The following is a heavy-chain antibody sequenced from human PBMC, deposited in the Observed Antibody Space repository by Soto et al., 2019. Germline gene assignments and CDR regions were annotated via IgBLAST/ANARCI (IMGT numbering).Heavy chain of an antibody. CDR1: GFTFSGYV. Sequence: GGSLRLSCAASGFTFSGYVMNWVRQAPGKGLGWVSGISISGANTYYADSVKGRFTISRDNSKNTLYLQMNSLSAEDTAVYYCAQRERITFWGKGTLVTVSS. V-gene: IGHV3-23*01. CDR3: AQRERITF. J-gene: IGHJ4*01. D-gene: IGHD1-1*01. CDR2: ISISGANT.